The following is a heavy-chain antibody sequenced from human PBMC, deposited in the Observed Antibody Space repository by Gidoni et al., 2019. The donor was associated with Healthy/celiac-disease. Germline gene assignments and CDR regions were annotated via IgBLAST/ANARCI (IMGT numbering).Heavy chain of an antibody. CDR1: GFTFSSYA. Sequence: EVQLLESGGGWVQPGGSLRLSCAASGFTFSSYAMSWVRQAPGKGLEWVSAISGSGGSTYYADSVKGRFTISRDNSKNTLYLQMNSLRAEDTAVYYCAKGAGYCSGGSCYRWFDPWGQGTLVTVSS. J-gene: IGHJ5*02. CDR3: AKGAGYCSGGSCYRWFDP. CDR2: ISGSGGST. D-gene: IGHD2-15*01. V-gene: IGHV3-23*01.